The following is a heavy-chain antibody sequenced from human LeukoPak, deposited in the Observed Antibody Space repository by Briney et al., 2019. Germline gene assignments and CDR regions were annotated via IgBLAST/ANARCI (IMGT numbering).Heavy chain of an antibody. V-gene: IGHV1-2*02. Sequence: GASVKVSCKASGYTFTGYHMHWVRQAPGQGLEWMAWINPNSGATDHAQKFQGRVTMTRDTSTSTAYMELSRLRSDDTAVYYCARLNGNHFDYWGQGTLVTVSS. J-gene: IGHJ4*02. CDR3: ARLNGNHFDY. CDR2: INPNSGAT. CDR1: GYTFTGYH. D-gene: IGHD1-14*01.